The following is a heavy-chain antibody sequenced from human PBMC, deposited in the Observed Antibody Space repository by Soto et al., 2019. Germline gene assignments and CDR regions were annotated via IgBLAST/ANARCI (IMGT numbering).Heavy chain of an antibody. D-gene: IGHD3-3*01. Sequence: ESLTISRKGSGYNFAGYWIAWVRQMPGKGLELMGIIYPSDSDTRYRPSFQGQVTISADKSISSAYLQWSSLRASDTAMYYCARGGVSTRTFDYWGQGTPVTVSS. CDR3: ARGGVSTRTFDY. J-gene: IGHJ4*02. CDR1: GYNFAGYW. V-gene: IGHV5-51*01. CDR2: IYPSDSDT.